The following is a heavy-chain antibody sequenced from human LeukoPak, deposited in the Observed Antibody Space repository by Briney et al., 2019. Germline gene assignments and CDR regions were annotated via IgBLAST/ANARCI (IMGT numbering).Heavy chain of an antibody. Sequence: ASVKVSCKASGYTFTSYYMHWVRQAPGQGLEWMGIINPSGGSTSYAQKFQGRVTMTRDTSTSTVYMELSSLRSEDTAVYYCARDSFGIAVAGNRFDYWGQGTLVTVSS. CDR1: GYTFTSYY. J-gene: IGHJ4*02. CDR3: ARDSFGIAVAGNRFDY. CDR2: INPSGGST. D-gene: IGHD6-19*01. V-gene: IGHV1-46*01.